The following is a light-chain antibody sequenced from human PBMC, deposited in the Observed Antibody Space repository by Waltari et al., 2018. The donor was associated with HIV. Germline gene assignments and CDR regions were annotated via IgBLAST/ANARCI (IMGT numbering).Light chain of an antibody. J-gene: IGLJ2*01. Sequence: SSDLTQAPSVSVSPGQTASISCSGNELANQPVHWYQEKAGQAPVLVISRDSERPLGIPERFSGSRSGSLATLTITGVLADDEADYYCQAAAPSGTSVAFGGGTKLTVL. CDR3: QAAAPSGTSVA. CDR2: RDS. CDR1: ELANQP. V-gene: IGLV3-25*03.